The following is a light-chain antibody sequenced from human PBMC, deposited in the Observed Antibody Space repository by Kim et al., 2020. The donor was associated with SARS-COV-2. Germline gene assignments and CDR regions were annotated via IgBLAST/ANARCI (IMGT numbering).Light chain of an antibody. V-gene: IGLV2-14*04. CDR1: SSDVGGYNY. J-gene: IGLJ1*01. Sequence: GQSITSSCTGTSSDVGGYNYVSWYQQHPGKAPKRMIYDVSKRPSGVSNRFSGSKSGNTASLTISGLQAEDEADYYCSSYTSSSTYVFGTGTKVTVL. CDR3: SSYTSSSTYV. CDR2: DVS.